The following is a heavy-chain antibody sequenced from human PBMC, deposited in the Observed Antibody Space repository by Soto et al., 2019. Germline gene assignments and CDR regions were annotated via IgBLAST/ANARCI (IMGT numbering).Heavy chain of an antibody. D-gene: IGHD3-22*01. CDR2: IYWDDDK. V-gene: IGHV2-5*02. CDR1: GFSLSTSGVG. Sequence: QITLKESGPTLVKPTQTLTLTCTFSGFSLSTSGVGVGWIRQPPGKALEWLALIYWDDDKRYSPSLKSRLTIHKDTSKNQVVLTMTNMDPVDTATYYCAHLTYYYDSSGYYSRAEYFQHWGQGTLVTVSS. CDR3: AHLTYYYDSSGYYSRAEYFQH. J-gene: IGHJ1*01.